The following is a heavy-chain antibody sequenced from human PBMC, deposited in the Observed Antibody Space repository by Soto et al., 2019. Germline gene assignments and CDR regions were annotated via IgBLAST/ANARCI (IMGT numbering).Heavy chain of an antibody. V-gene: IGHV3-15*01. J-gene: IGHJ4*02. Sequence: GSLRLSCAASGFTFSNAWMSWVRQAPGKGLEWVGRIKSKTDGGTTDYAAPVKGRFTISRDDSKNTLYLQMNSLKTEDTAVYYCTTDTLGYDFWSGYYNGYWGQGTLVTVSS. D-gene: IGHD3-3*01. CDR3: TTDTLGYDFWSGYYNGY. CDR1: GFTFSNAW. CDR2: IKSKTDGGTT.